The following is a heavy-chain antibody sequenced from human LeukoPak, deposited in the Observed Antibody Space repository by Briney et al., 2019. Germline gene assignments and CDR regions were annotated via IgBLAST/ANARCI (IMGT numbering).Heavy chain of an antibody. Sequence: GGSLRLSCAASGFTFSSSWMSWVRQAAGEWLEWVANIKQDGSEKYYVDSVKGRLTISRDNAKNSLYLQMNSLRAEDTAVYYCASGTVAGYFYYYYGMDVWGQGTTVTVSS. CDR2: IKQDGSEK. V-gene: IGHV3-7*01. D-gene: IGHD6-19*01. J-gene: IGHJ6*02. CDR1: GFTFSSSW. CDR3: ASGTVAGYFYYYYGMDV.